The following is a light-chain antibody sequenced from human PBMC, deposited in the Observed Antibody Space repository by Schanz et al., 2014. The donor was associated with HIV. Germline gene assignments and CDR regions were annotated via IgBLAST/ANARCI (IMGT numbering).Light chain of an antibody. V-gene: IGLV1-40*01. CDR2: GNT. Sequence: QSVLTQPPSVSGALGQRVTISCTGSRSNIGAGYDVHWYQQLPGTAPKLLIYGNTNRPSGVPDRFSGSKSGTSVSLAITGLQSEDEADYYCAAWDDSLNGGVFGGGTKLTVL. J-gene: IGLJ2*01. CDR3: AAWDDSLNGGV. CDR1: RSNIGAGYD.